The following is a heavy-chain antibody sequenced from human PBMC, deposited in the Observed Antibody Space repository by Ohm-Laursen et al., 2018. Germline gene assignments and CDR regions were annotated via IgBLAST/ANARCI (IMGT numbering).Heavy chain of an antibody. J-gene: IGHJ6*02. Sequence: SETLSLTCPVSGGSISRQYWNWIRQPPGKGLEWIGYIYFSGSTKYNPSLNSRVTISEDTSKNQFSLKLRSVTAADTAVYYCASGHSYGYDYYYYGVDVWGQGTTVTVSS. D-gene: IGHD5-18*01. CDR3: ASGHSYGYDYYYYGVDV. CDR1: GGSISRQY. V-gene: IGHV4-59*11. CDR2: IYFSGST.